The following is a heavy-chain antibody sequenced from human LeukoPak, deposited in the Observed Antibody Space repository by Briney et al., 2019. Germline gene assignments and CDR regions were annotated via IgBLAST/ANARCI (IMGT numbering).Heavy chain of an antibody. V-gene: IGHV3-33*01. J-gene: IGHJ6*02. CDR3: GPYSSSSGYYYYGMDV. Sequence: PGRSLRLSCAASGFTFSSYGMHWVRQAPGKGLEWVAVIWYDGSNKYYADSVKGRFTISRDNSKNTLYLQMNSLRAEDTAVYYCGPYSSSSGYYYYGMDVWGQGTTVTVSS. D-gene: IGHD6-6*01. CDR2: IWYDGSNK. CDR1: GFTFSSYG.